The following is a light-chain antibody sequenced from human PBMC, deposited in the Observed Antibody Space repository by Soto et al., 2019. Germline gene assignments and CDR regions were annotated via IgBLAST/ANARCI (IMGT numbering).Light chain of an antibody. V-gene: IGKV1-9*01. CDR1: QGIDSD. CDR3: QQLMTHPFT. J-gene: IGKJ3*01. CDR2: AAS. Sequence: DIQLTQSPSSLSASVGDRVTITCRASQGIDSDLAWYQQKPGKAPNLLIFAASTLQSGVPSRFSGTGSGTDFTLTISSLQPEDFATYYCQQLMTHPFTFGPGTKVDIK.